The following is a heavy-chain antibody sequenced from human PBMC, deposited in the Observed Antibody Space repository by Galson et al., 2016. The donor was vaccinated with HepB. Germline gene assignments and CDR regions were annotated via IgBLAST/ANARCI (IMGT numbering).Heavy chain of an antibody. CDR2: ISESGSIK. V-gene: IGHV3-30*03. Sequence: SLRLSCAASGFNFEIYGMHWVRQAPGKGLEWVAVISESGSIKKYADSVKGRFTISRDTSRSTVYLELSSLRSEDTAVYYCTRGGYYDTSGYHNNPLFDYWGQGSLVTVSS. CDR3: TRGGYYDTSGYHNNPLFDY. J-gene: IGHJ4*02. D-gene: IGHD3-22*01. CDR1: GFNFEIYG.